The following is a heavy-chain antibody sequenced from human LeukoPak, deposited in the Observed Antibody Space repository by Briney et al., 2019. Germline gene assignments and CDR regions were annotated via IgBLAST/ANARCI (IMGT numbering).Heavy chain of an antibody. CDR3: AHTYYDILTGECFFDY. J-gene: IGHJ4*02. D-gene: IGHD3-9*01. Sequence: TSETLSLTCAVYGGSFSDYYWSWIRQPPGKGLEWIGEINHSGSTNYNPSLKSRVTISVDTSKNQFSLKLSSVTAADTAVYYCAHTYYDILTGECFFDYWGQGTLVTVSS. V-gene: IGHV4-34*01. CDR1: GGSFSDYY. CDR2: INHSGST.